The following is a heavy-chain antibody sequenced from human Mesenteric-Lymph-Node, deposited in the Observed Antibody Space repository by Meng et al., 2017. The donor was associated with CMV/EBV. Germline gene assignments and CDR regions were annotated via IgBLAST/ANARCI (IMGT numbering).Heavy chain of an antibody. D-gene: IGHD5-12*01. CDR1: GGSISSSNW. CDR2: IYHSGST. V-gene: IGHV4-4*02. CDR3: ARYSGYDEYYFDY. Sequence: CAVSGGSISSSNWRSWVRRPPGKGLEWIGEIYHSGSTNYNPSLKSRVTISVDKSKNQFSLKLSSVTAAETAVYYCARYSGYDEYYFDYWGQGTLVTVSS. J-gene: IGHJ4*02.